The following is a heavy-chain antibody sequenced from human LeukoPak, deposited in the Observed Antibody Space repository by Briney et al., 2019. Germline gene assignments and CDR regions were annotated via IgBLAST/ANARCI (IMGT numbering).Heavy chain of an antibody. V-gene: IGHV4-59*01. Sequence: SETLSLTCTVSGGSFNSYYWSWIRQPPGKGLEWIGYIYYSGSTNYNPSLKSRVTISVDTSKNQFSLKLSSVTAADTAVYYCARRGTYYYGSGSYFYYYYMDVWGKGTTVTISS. J-gene: IGHJ6*03. CDR3: ARRGTYYYGSGSYFYYYYMDV. CDR2: IYYSGST. D-gene: IGHD3-10*01. CDR1: GGSFNSYY.